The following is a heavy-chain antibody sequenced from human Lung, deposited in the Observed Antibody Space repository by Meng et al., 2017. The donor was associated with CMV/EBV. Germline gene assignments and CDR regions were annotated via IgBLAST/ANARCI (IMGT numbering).Heavy chain of an antibody. CDR3: ARDGTLSLYYYYYGMDV. J-gene: IGHJ6*04. CDR2: INHDGNEE. Sequence: GESLKISCAASGFTFSSCWMSWVRQAPGKGLEWVANINHDGNEEYYVDPLKGRFTISRDNAKNSLYLQMTSLRAEDTAVYYCARDGTLSLYYYYYGMDVWGKGNXVNGSS. V-gene: IGHV3-7*01. CDR1: GFTFSSCW.